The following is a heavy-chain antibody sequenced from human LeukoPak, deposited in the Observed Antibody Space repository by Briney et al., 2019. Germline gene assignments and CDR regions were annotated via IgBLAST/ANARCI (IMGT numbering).Heavy chain of an antibody. V-gene: IGHV1-8*01. J-gene: IGHJ4*02. D-gene: IGHD3-22*01. CDR3: AQFYYDSSGSAY. Sequence: ASVKVSCKASGYTFSNHDFNWMRQATGQGLEWMGWMNPNSGATGYAQKFQGRVTMTRDTSITTAYMELSSLRSEDTAVYYCAQFYYDSSGSAYWGQGTLVTVPS. CDR1: GYTFSNHD. CDR2: MNPNSGAT.